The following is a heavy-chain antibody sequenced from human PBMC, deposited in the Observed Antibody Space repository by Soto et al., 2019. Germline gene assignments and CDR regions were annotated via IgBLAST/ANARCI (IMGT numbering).Heavy chain of an antibody. CDR2: IYYSGST. V-gene: IGHV4-39*01. D-gene: IGHD6-13*01. CDR3: ARPGGIAADYFDY. CDR1: GGSISSSSYY. Sequence: QLLESGPGLVTPSETLSLTCTVSGGSISSSSYYWGWIRQPPGKGLEWIGSIYYSGSTYYNPSLKSRVTISVDTSKNQFSLKLSSVTAADTAVYYCARPGGIAADYFDYWGQGTLVTVSS. J-gene: IGHJ4*02.